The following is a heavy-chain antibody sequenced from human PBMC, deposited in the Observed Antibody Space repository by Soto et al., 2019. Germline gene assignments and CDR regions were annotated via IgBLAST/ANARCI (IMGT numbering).Heavy chain of an antibody. CDR1: GFTFNNHW. Sequence: EVLLVESGGGLVQPGGSLRLSCAASGFTFNNHWMHWVRQSPGKGLVWVSRINDDGSDTAYADSVRGRFYISRDNAKNSLYLQMNSLRAEDTAVYYGARDTGSSSWYGWFDPWGQGTLVTVSS. J-gene: IGHJ5*02. V-gene: IGHV3-74*01. CDR3: ARDTGSSSWYGWFDP. CDR2: INDDGSDT. D-gene: IGHD6-13*01.